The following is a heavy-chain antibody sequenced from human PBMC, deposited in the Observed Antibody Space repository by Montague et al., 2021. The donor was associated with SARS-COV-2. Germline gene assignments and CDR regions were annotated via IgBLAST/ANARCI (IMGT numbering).Heavy chain of an antibody. CDR3: SRRYDFYRAEAFDV. D-gene: IGHD3-3*01. J-gene: IGHJ3*01. V-gene: IGHV2-5*02. CDR2: IYLDGDQ. Sequence: PALVKPTRTLTLTCVFSGFSLNTDGVGVAWIRRPPGKALEWLALIYLDGDQRYSPSLKTRLTITKDTSKNRVVLTMTNLDPVDTATYYCSRRYDFYRAEAFDVWGQGTMLTVSS. CDR1: GFSLNTDGVG.